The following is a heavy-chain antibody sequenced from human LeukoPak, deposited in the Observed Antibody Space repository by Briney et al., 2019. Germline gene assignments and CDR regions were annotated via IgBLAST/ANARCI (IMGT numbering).Heavy chain of an antibody. CDR1: GFTFSSYA. CDR3: AKDLVYGDHDY. Sequence: GGSLRLSCTASGFTFSSYAMHWVRQAPGKGLEWVAVISYDGSNKYYADSVKGRFTISRDNSKNTLYLQMNSLRAEDTAVYYCAKDLVYGDHDYWGQGTLVTVSS. J-gene: IGHJ4*02. D-gene: IGHD4-17*01. CDR2: ISYDGSNK. V-gene: IGHV3-30-3*01.